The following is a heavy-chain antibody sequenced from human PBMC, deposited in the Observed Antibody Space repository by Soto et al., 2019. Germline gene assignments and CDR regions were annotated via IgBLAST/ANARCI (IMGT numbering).Heavy chain of an antibody. CDR1: ALPFSHYA. D-gene: IGHD6-19*01. V-gene: IGHV3-23*01. J-gene: IGHJ5*01. CDR2: ISGNGGST. Sequence: PGGCLRFSCAPSALPFSHYAMSWVRQAPGKGQEWVSAISGNGGSTYSTDSAKGRFTISRDNSKNTPNLQMNSLRADDSGLYYGARVHTSGWFADTWGQGARVAVFS. CDR3: ARVHTSGWFADT.